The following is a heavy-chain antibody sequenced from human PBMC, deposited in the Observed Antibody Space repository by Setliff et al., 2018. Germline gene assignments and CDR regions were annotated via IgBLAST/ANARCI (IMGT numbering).Heavy chain of an antibody. CDR3: TRAWIQLWFPDY. CDR2: INSNIVGGAI. J-gene: IGHJ4*02. Sequence: PGGSLRLSCVASGFPFESAWMNWVRQAPGKGLEWVGRINSNIVGGAINYAAPVKGRFTISRDDSKSTLYLQMNSLKIEDTAVYYCTRAWIQLWFPDYWGQGTLVTVSS. D-gene: IGHD5-18*01. CDR1: GFPFESAW. V-gene: IGHV3-15*01.